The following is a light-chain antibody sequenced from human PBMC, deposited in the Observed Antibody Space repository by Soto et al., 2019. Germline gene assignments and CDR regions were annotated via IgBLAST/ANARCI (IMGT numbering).Light chain of an antibody. J-gene: IGKJ1*01. CDR2: GAS. V-gene: IGKV3-15*01. CDR1: QSIATN. Sequence: PGERATLSCTASQSIATNVAWYQQRPGQPPTLLVYGASTRATGIPARFSGSGSGTEFTLTISGLLSEDFAVYYCQQYDDWPPWTFGQGTKVDI. CDR3: QQYDDWPPWT.